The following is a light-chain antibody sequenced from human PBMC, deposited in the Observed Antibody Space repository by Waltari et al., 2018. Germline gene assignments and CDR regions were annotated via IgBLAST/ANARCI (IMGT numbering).Light chain of an antibody. Sequence: QLVLTQSPSASASLGASVKLTCTLSSGHSSNLIAWLQQQPEKGPRYLMKVNSDGSHSKGDEIPDRFSGSSSGAERYLTSSSVHSADEADYYCQAGGHGTWVFGGGTTLTVL. V-gene: IGLV4-69*01. CDR2: VNSDGSH. CDR3: QAGGHGTWV. J-gene: IGLJ3*02. CDR1: SGHSSNL.